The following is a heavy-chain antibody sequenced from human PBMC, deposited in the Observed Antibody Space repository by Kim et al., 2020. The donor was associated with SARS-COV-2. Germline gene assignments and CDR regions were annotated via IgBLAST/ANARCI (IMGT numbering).Heavy chain of an antibody. J-gene: IGHJ4*02. D-gene: IGHD6-13*01. V-gene: IGHV3-30*18. CDR3: AKDSSHSSSFGIKANPLRNYFDY. CDR1: GFTFSSYG. CDR2: ISYDGSNK. Sequence: GGSLRLSCAASGFTFSSYGMHWVRQAPGKGLEWVAVISYDGSNKYYADSVKGRFTISRDNSKNTLYLQMNSLRAEDTAVYYCAKDSSHSSSFGIKANPLRNYFDYWGQGTLVTVSS.